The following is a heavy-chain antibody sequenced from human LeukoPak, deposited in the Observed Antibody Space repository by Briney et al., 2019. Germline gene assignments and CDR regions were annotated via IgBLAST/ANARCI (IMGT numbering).Heavy chain of an antibody. CDR3: ARASTNYDILTGYPSYFDY. CDR1: GGSISSYY. Sequence: SETLSLTCTASGGSISSYYWSWIRQPPGKGLEWIGYIYYSGSTNYNPSLKSRVTISVDTSKNQFSLKLSSVTAADTAVYYCARASTNYDILTGYPSYFDYWGQGTLVTVSS. J-gene: IGHJ4*02. CDR2: IYYSGST. D-gene: IGHD3-9*01. V-gene: IGHV4-59*01.